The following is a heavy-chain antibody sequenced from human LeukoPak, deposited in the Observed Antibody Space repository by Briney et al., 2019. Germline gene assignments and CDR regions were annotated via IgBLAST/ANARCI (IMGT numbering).Heavy chain of an antibody. Sequence: GGSLRLSCAASGFTSSSFGMHWVRQAPGKGLEWVAVIWYDGSNKFYADSVKGRFTISRDNSKNTLYLQMNSLTAADAAVYFCASGRGYSYGELDYWGQGTLVTVSS. CDR3: ASGRGYSYGELDY. J-gene: IGHJ4*02. D-gene: IGHD5-18*01. V-gene: IGHV3-33*01. CDR1: GFTSSSFG. CDR2: IWYDGSNK.